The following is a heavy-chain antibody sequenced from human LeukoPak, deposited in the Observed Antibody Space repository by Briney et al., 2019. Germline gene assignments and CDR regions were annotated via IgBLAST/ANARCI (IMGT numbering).Heavy chain of an antibody. J-gene: IGHJ4*02. D-gene: IGHD6-19*01. CDR1: GFIFSNYA. CDR2: LISRGDST. CDR3: VKGPRPDITVAHTVEN. V-gene: IGHV3-23*01. Sequence: QPGGSLILSCAAPGFIFSNYAMSGVGKVQGGGLEWVSTLISRGDSTYVADSVKGRFTISRDNSKNSLYLQMNTVGAEDTAVYYCVKGPRPDITVAHTVENWGQGTLVTVSS.